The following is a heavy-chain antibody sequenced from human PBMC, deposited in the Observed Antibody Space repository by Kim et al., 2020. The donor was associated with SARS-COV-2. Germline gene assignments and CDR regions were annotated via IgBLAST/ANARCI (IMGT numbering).Heavy chain of an antibody. CDR3: ARVLLSGYSYGWSSSWFDCAFDI. D-gene: IGHD5-18*01. J-gene: IGHJ3*02. V-gene: IGHV4-59*01. CDR2: IYYSGST. CDR1: GGSISSYY. Sequence: SETLSLTCTVSGGSISSYYWSWIRQPPGKGLEWIGYIYYSGSTNYNPSLKSRVTISVDTSKNQFSLKLSSVTAADTAVYYCARVLLSGYSYGWSSSWFDCAFDIWGQGTMVTVSS.